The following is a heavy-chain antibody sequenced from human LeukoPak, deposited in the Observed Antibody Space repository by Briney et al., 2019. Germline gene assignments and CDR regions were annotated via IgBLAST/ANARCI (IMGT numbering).Heavy chain of an antibody. CDR3: ARVGYDSSGYYLYFDY. D-gene: IGHD3-22*01. CDR1: GGSISSYY. CDR2: IYYSGST. Sequence: PSETLSLTCTVSGGSISSYYWSWIRQPPGKGLEWIGYIYYSGSTNYNPSLKSRVTISVDTSKNQFSLKLSSVTAADTAVYYCARVGYDSSGYYLYFDYWGQGTLVTVSS. V-gene: IGHV4-59*01. J-gene: IGHJ4*02.